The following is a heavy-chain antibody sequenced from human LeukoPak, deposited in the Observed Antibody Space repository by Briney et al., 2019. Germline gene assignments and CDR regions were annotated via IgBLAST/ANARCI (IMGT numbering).Heavy chain of an antibody. CDR2: IIPIFGTA. J-gene: IGHJ4*02. Sequence: GASVKVSCKASGYTFTGNFMHWVRQAPGQGLEWMGGIIPIFGTANYAQKFQGRVTITTDESTSTAYMELSSLRFEDTAVYYCASSVNYDYFDYWGQGTLVTVSS. V-gene: IGHV1-69*05. D-gene: IGHD1-7*01. CDR3: ASSVNYDYFDY. CDR1: GYTFTGNF.